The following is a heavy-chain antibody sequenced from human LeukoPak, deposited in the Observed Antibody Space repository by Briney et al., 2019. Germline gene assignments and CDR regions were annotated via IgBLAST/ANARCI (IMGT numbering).Heavy chain of an antibody. V-gene: IGHV3-74*01. J-gene: IGHJ4*02. CDR2: INTDGTVT. CDR1: GFTLSKYW. Sequence: RGSLRLSCAASGFTLSKYWMLCVPQAPGKGLESVSRINTDGTVTTYADSVKGRFTVSRDNADNTMFLQINSVRDEDTAVYYCATKQWLAPPPDSWGQGTPVTVSS. CDR3: ATKQWLAPPPDS. D-gene: IGHD6-19*01.